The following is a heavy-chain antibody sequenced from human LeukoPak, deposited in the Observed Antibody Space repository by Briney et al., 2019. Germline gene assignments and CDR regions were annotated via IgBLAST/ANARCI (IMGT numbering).Heavy chain of an antibody. CDR3: ARHDDYYYYGMDV. V-gene: IGHV4-39*01. CDR1: GGSISSSSYY. CDR2: IYYSGST. Sequence: SETLSLTCTVSGGSISSSSYYWGWIRQPPGEGLEWIVSIYYSGSTYYNPSLKSRVTISVDTSKNQFSLKLSSVTAADTAVYYCARHDDYYYYGMDVWGQGTTVTVSS. J-gene: IGHJ6*02.